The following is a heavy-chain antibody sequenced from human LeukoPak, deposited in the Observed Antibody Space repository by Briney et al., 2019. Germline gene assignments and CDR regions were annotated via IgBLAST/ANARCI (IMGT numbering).Heavy chain of an antibody. J-gene: IGHJ3*02. Sequence: SETLSLTCTVSGGSISSYHWSWIRQPPGKGLEWIGYIYYSGSTNYNPSLKSRVTISVDTSKNQFSLKLSSVTAADTAVYYCARTTYYDFWSGWGAFDIWGQGTMVTVSS. CDR2: IYYSGST. CDR1: GGSISSYH. D-gene: IGHD3-3*01. V-gene: IGHV4-59*01. CDR3: ARTTYYDFWSGWGAFDI.